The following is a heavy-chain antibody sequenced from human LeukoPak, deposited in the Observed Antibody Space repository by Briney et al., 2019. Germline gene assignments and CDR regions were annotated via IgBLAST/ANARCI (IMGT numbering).Heavy chain of an antibody. J-gene: IGHJ4*02. CDR1: GFTFSSYA. CDR3: AKDRPGRIAVAAIFDY. CDR2: ISGSGGST. D-gene: IGHD6-19*01. V-gene: IGHV3-23*01. Sequence: GGSLRLSCAASGFTFSSYAMSWVRQTPGKGLEWVSAISGSGGSTYYADSVKGRFTISRDNSKNTLYLQMNSLRAEDTAVYYCAKDRPGRIAVAAIFDYWGQGTLVTVSS.